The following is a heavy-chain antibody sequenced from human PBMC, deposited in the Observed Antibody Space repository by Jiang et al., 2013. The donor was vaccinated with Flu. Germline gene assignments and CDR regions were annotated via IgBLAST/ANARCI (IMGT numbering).Heavy chain of an antibody. CDR3: AIASPYYFYDSGSLDEMDV. J-gene: IGHJ6*02. V-gene: IGHV1-18*01. Sequence: SVKLSCKASGYTFTSHGINWVRQAPGQGIEWMGWISGHNGNTNFAQKLQGRVTLTTDTSTGTAYMELRSLTSDDTALYYCAIASPYYFYDSGSLDEMDVWGQGTAVTVSS. D-gene: IGHD3-10*01. CDR2: ISGHNGNT. CDR1: GYTFTSHG.